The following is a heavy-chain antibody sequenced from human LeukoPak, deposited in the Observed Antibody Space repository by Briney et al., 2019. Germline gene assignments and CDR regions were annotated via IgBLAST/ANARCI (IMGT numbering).Heavy chain of an antibody. CDR1: GFTFTDYW. V-gene: IGHV3-7*01. Sequence: GGSLRLSCAASGFTFTDYWMTWVRQVPGKGLEWVANIHKAGTESYYVDSVKGRFAISRDNAKNSLYLQLSSLRVDDTAVYYCARVGTWELQRVFDYWGQGTLVTASS. CDR3: ARVGTWELQRVFDY. J-gene: IGHJ4*02. CDR2: IHKAGTES. D-gene: IGHD1-26*01.